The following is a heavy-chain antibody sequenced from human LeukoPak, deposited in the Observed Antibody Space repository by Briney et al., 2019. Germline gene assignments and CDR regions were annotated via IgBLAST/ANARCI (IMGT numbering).Heavy chain of an antibody. CDR2: IRTKTYAEAT. D-gene: IGHD3-3*01. J-gene: IGHJ4*02. V-gene: IGHV3-49*03. CDR1: GYTFGDYA. Sequence: GGSLRLSCTVSGYTFGDYALTWFRQAPGKGLEWVGFIRTKTYAEATEYAASVKGRFTFSRDDSNSIAHLQMNSLKTEDTAVYYCSRGLRFPDVWGQGALVTVSS. CDR3: SRGLRFPDV.